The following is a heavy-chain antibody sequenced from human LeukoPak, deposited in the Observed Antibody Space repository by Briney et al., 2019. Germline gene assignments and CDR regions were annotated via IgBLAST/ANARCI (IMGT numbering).Heavy chain of an antibody. Sequence: GGSLRLSSAASGFTFSSYAMSWVRQAPGKGLEWVSVISGGGTSTYYADSVKGRFTISKDNSRNTLYLQMNSLRAEDTAVYYCAKTFIAVANPIDYWGQGTLVTVSS. CDR3: AKTFIAVANPIDY. D-gene: IGHD6-19*01. V-gene: IGHV3-23*01. J-gene: IGHJ4*02. CDR2: ISGGGTST. CDR1: GFTFSSYA.